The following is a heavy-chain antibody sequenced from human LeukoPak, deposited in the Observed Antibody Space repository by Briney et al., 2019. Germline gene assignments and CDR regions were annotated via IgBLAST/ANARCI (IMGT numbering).Heavy chain of an antibody. V-gene: IGHV3-7*01. CDR3: ARAVLPVRDGYKFKYYYYGMDV. CDR2: INPDGSRI. Sequence: TGGSLRLSCAASGFTFSTSWMTWVRQAPGKGLDWLGNINPDGSRINYVDSVKGRFTFSRDNAKNSLFLQMNSLRAEDTAVFYCARAVLPVRDGYKFKYYYYGMDVWGQGTTVTVSS. D-gene: IGHD5-24*01. CDR1: GFTFSTSW. J-gene: IGHJ6*02.